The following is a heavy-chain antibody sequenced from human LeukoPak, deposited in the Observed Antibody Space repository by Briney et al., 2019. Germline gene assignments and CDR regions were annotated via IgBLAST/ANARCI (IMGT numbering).Heavy chain of an antibody. CDR1: GYTFTGYY. CDR3: ARGYSSSSGSDY. J-gene: IGHJ4*02. CDR2: INPNSGGT. Sequence: ASVKVSCKASGYTFTGYYMHWVRQAPGQGLEWMGRINPNSGGTNYAQKFQGRVTMTRDTSISTAYMELSRLRSDDTAVYYCARGYSSSSGSDYWGQGTLVTVSS. V-gene: IGHV1-2*06. D-gene: IGHD6-6*01.